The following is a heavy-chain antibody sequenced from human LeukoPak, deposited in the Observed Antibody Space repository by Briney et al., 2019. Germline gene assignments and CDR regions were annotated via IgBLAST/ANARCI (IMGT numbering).Heavy chain of an antibody. CDR1: GFTVSSNY. D-gene: IGHD4-23*01. Sequence: PGGSLRLSCAASGFTVSSNYMSWVRQAPGKGLEWVSVIYSGGSTYYADSVKGRFTISRHNSKNTLYLQMNSLRAEDTAVYYCARDYGGKSTYGMDVWGQGTTVTVSS. CDR2: IYSGGST. V-gene: IGHV3-53*04. CDR3: ARDYGGKSTYGMDV. J-gene: IGHJ6*02.